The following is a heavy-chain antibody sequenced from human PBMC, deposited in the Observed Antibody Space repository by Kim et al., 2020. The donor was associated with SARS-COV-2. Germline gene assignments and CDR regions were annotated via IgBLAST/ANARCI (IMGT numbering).Heavy chain of an antibody. CDR3: ARGGSMIGGAFDI. V-gene: IGHV4-28*03. J-gene: IGHJ3*02. CDR2: IYYSGST. CDR1: GYSISSSNW. D-gene: IGHD3-22*01. Sequence: SETLSLTCAVSGYSISSSNWWGWIRQPPGKGLEWIGYIYYSGSTYYNPSLKSRVTMSVDTSKNQFTLNLSSVTAADTAVYYCARGGSMIGGAFDIWGQGTMVTVSS.